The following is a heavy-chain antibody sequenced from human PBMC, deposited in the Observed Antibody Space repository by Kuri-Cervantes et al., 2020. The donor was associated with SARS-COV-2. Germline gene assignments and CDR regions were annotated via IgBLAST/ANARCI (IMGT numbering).Heavy chain of an antibody. D-gene: IGHD3-3*01. Sequence: SETLSLTCTVSGGSIRSSSYYWGWIRQPPGKGLEWIGSIYYSGRTYYNPSLKSRVTISVDTSKNQFSLKLSSVTAADTAVYYCARQMMSSITIFGVVITRNWFDPWGQGTLVTVSS. CDR3: ARQMMSSITIFGVVITRNWFDP. V-gene: IGHV4-39*01. CDR2: IYYSGRT. CDR1: GGSIRSSSYY. J-gene: IGHJ5*02.